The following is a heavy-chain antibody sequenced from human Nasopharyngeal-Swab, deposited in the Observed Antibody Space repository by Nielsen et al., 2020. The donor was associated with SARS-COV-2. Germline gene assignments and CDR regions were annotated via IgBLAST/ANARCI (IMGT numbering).Heavy chain of an antibody. Sequence: GESLKISCAASGFTFSSYGMHWVCQAPGKGLEWVAVIWYDGSNKYYADSVKGRFTISRDNSKNTLFLQMNSLRAEDTAVYYCAKDYIRRGSNWGQGTLVTVSS. CDR2: IWYDGSNK. CDR3: AKDYIRRGSN. D-gene: IGHD2-15*01. J-gene: IGHJ4*02. CDR1: GFTFSSYG. V-gene: IGHV3-33*06.